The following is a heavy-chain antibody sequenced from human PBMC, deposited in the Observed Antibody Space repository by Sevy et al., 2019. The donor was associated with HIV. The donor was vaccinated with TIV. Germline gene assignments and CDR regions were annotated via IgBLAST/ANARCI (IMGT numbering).Heavy chain of an antibody. D-gene: IGHD6-19*01. V-gene: IGHV3-7*01. Sequence: GGSLRLSCAASGFTFSSYWMSWVRQAPGKGLEWVANIKQDGSEKYYVDSVKGRFTISRDNAKNSLYLKMNSLRAEDTAVYYCARVGLIAVAGLDYWGQGTLVTVSS. J-gene: IGHJ4*02. CDR3: ARVGLIAVAGLDY. CDR1: GFTFSSYW. CDR2: IKQDGSEK.